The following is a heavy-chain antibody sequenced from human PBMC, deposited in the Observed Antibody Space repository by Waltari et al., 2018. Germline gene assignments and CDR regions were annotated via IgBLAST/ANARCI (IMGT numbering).Heavy chain of an antibody. CDR2: IYYSGST. J-gene: IGHJ4*02. V-gene: IGHV4-39*01. CDR3: GIVVVPAASFDY. Sequence: QLQLQESGPGLVKPSETLSLTCTVSGGSISSSSYYWGWIRQPPGKGLEWIGSIYYSGSTYYNPSLKSRVTISVDTSKNQFSLKLSSVTAADTAVYYCGIVVVPAASFDYWGQGTLVTVSS. CDR1: GGSISSSSYY. D-gene: IGHD2-2*01.